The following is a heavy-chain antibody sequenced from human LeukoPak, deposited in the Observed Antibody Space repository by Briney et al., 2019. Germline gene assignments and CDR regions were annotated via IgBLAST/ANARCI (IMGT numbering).Heavy chain of an antibody. CDR3: ARDEGRGSGWPLEFDY. CDR1: GYTFTSYG. V-gene: IGHV1-18*04. Sequence: GASVKVSCKASGYTFTSYGISWVRQAPGQGLEWMGWISAYNGNTNYAQKLQGRVTMTTDTSTSTAYMELRSLRSDDTAVYYYARDEGRGSGWPLEFDYWGQGTLVTVSS. J-gene: IGHJ4*02. D-gene: IGHD6-19*01. CDR2: ISAYNGNT.